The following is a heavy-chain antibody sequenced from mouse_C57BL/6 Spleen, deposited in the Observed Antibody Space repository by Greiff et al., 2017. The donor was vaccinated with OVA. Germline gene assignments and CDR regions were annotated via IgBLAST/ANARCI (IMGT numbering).Heavy chain of an antibody. D-gene: IGHD1-1*01. CDR3: ARWGFITTVVGRDY. V-gene: IGHV1-55*01. Sequence: VQLQQPGAELVKPGASVKMSCKASGYTFTSYWITWVQQRPGQGLEWIGDIYPGSGSTNSPEKFKSKATLTVDTSSSTAYMQLSSLTSEDAAVYDCARWGFITTVVGRDYWGQGTSVTVSS. CDR2: IYPGSGST. CDR1: GYTFTSYW. J-gene: IGHJ4*01.